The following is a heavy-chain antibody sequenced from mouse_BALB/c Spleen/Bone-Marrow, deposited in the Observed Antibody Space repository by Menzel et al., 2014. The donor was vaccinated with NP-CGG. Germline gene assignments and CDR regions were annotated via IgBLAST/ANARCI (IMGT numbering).Heavy chain of an antibody. Sequence: VKVVESGPGLVAPSQRLSIPCTVSGFSLTSYGVSWVRQPPGKGLEWLGVIWGDGSTNYHSALISRLSISKDNSKSQVFLKLNSLQTDDTATYYCAKPDYRYARFAYWGQGTLVTVSA. J-gene: IGHJ3*01. CDR1: GFSLTSYG. V-gene: IGHV2-3*01. D-gene: IGHD2-14*01. CDR2: IWGDGST. CDR3: AKPDYRYARFAY.